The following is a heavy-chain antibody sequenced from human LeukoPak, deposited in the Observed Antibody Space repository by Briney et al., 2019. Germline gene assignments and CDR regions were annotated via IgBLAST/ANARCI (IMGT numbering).Heavy chain of an antibody. CDR2: ISSSGSDT. Sequence: GGSLRLSCAASRFTFRDHFMSWIRQPPGKGLEYVSYISSSGSDTYYSDPVKCRFTVSRDNAKNSLFLQMNRLRAEDTAVYYCATAPTEDGDGSSPGYWGQGTLVTVSS. CDR1: RFTFRDHF. D-gene: IGHD4-17*01. J-gene: IGHJ4*02. V-gene: IGHV3-11*04. CDR3: ATAPTEDGDGSSPGY.